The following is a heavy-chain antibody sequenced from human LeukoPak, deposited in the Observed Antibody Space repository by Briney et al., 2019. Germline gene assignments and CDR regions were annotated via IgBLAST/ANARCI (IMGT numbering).Heavy chain of an antibody. CDR3: ERGGYYGSENDFRFDP. CDR1: GGSISSYY. Sequence: SETLSLTCTVSGGSISSYYWSCFRQHPGKGLEWIGYIYYSGSTNYKPSLKSRVTISVDTSKNQFSLKLSSVTAADTAVYYCERGGYYGSENDFRFDPWGQGTLVTVSS. J-gene: IGHJ5*02. D-gene: IGHD3-10*01. CDR2: IYYSGST. V-gene: IGHV4-59*01.